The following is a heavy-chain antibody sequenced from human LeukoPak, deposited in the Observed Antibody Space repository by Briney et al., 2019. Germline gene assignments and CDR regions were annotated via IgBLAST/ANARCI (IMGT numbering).Heavy chain of an antibody. CDR1: GGTFSSYA. V-gene: IGHV1-69*13. D-gene: IGHD2-15*01. CDR3: ARVPLGSFGIDY. CDR2: IIPIFGTA. Sequence: GASVKVSCKASGGTFSSYAISWVRQAPGQGLEWMGGIIPIFGTANYAQKFQGRVTITADESTSTAYMELSSLRSEDTAVYYCARVPLGSFGIDYWGQGTLVTVSS. J-gene: IGHJ4*02.